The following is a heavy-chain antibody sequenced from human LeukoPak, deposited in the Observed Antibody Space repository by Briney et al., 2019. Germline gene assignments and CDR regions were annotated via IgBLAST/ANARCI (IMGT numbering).Heavy chain of an antibody. J-gene: IGHJ4*02. CDR1: GYSFTSYW. D-gene: IGHD2-15*01. CDR2: IYPGDSDT. CDR3: ARLSQSHCSGGSCYLNYFDY. Sequence: GGSLKISCKGSGYSFTSYWIGWVRQMPGKGLEWMGIIYPGDSDTRYSPSFQGQVTISADKSISTAYLQWSSLKASDTAMYYCARLSQSHCSGGSCYLNYFDYWGQGTLVTVSS. V-gene: IGHV5-51*01.